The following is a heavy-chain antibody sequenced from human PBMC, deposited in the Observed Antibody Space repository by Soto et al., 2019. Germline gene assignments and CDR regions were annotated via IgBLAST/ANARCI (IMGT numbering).Heavy chain of an antibody. J-gene: IGHJ4*02. V-gene: IGHV1-8*02. Sequence: QVQLVQSGAEVKRPGASVKVSCRASGYTFQTYDIVWVRQATGQGLEWLGWMTPNSGGTVYAQNFQGRVTMTRDTSLSTAYMELSSLRSDDTALYSCATHEYEQQLVNWGQGTLVTVSS. D-gene: IGHD6-13*01. CDR3: ATHEYEQQLVN. CDR1: GYTFQTYD. CDR2: MTPNSGGT.